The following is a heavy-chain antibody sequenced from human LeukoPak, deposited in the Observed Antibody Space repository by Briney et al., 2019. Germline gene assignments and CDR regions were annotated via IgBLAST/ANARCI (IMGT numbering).Heavy chain of an antibody. J-gene: IGHJ4*02. D-gene: IGHD1-1*01. CDR2: IYYSGSP. CDR1: GGSISNNNYY. CDR3: ATWRTAKTGFDY. Sequence: PSETLSLTCTVSGGSISNNNYYWAWLRQPPGKGLECLGSIYYSGSPYYNPSLKSRVTISVDTSKNQFSLRLSSMTAADTAVYCCATWRTAKTGFDYWGQGTLVTVSS. V-gene: IGHV4-39*01.